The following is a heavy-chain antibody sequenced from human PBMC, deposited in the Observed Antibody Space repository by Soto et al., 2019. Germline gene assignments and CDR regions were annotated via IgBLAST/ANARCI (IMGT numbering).Heavy chain of an antibody. J-gene: IGHJ6*02. CDR1: VYSFSSYW. D-gene: IGHD3-3*01. CDR3: ARRRDFCTSSRCNSYYYYGMDV. V-gene: IGHV5-51*01. CDR2: IHPGDSDT. Sequence: GESRKISCKVSVYSFSSYWIAWVRQMPGKGLEWMGVIHPGDSDTRYSPSFQGQVTISVDKTISTAYLQWSSLKASDTATYYCARRRDFCTSSRCNSYYYYGMDVWGQGTTVTVSS.